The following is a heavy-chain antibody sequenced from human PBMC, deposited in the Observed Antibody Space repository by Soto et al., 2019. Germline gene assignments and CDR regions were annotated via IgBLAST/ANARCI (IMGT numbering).Heavy chain of an antibody. Sequence: QVQLVQTGAEVKKPGASVKVSCKASGYTFTSYYMHWVRQAPGQGLEWMGIINPSGGSTSYAQKFQGRVTMTRDTSAGPVYMERGSLRSEDTAVYYCAGERGDGYKPGLCFWGQGTLVTVSS. CDR3: AGERGDGYKPGLCF. V-gene: IGHV1-46*01. D-gene: IGHD5-12*01. J-gene: IGHJ4*02. CDR2: INPSGGST. CDR1: GYTFTSYY.